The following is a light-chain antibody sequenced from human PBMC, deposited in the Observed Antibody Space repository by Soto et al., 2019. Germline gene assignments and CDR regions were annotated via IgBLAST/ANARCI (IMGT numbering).Light chain of an antibody. CDR2: EVS. Sequence: QSALTQPPSASGSPGQSVTLSCAGTSSDVGGYNYVSWYQQYPGKVPKLMIYEVSERPSGVPDRFSGSKSGNTAFLTVAGLQAEDEADYYGLSYADTADVFGTGTKLTVL. CDR3: LSYADTADV. J-gene: IGLJ1*01. V-gene: IGLV2-8*01. CDR1: SSDVGGYNY.